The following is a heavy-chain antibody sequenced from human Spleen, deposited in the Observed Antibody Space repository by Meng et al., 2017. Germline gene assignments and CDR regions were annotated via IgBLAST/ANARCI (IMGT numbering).Heavy chain of an antibody. CDR2: INHSGTA. CDR1: GCTLNNYF. CDR3: ARAPPHSSAYLTRLRAPIYFQH. D-gene: IGHD3-22*01. Sequence: QVQLQQWRAGLWKPSATLALTCAVSGCTLNNYFWTWIRQPPGKGLDWIGEINHSGTANYNPSLKGRVTISMDKPMKQFSLKLSSVTAEDTAVYYCARAPPHSSAYLTRLRAPIYFQHWGQGSLVTVSS. V-gene: IGHV4-34*01. J-gene: IGHJ1*01.